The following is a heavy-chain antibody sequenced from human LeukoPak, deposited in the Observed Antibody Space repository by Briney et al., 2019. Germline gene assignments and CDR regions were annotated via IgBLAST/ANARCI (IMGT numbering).Heavy chain of an antibody. V-gene: IGHV1-18*01. CDR1: GYTFSNFG. J-gene: IGHJ4*02. CDR2: ISGNNDNP. CDR3: ARDGTSTDDY. D-gene: IGHD2-2*01. Sequence: ASVRVSCKTSGYTFSNFGINWVRQAPGQGLEWMGWISGNNDNPNYGQKFQGRFTVTTDSSTSTAYMKLRNLRFDDTAAYYCARDGTSTDDYWGQGTLVTVSS.